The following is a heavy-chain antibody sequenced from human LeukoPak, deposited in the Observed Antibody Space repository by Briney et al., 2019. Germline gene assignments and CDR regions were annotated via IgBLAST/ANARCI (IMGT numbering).Heavy chain of an antibody. CDR2: ITSSSTYI. J-gene: IGHJ5*02. Sequence: GGSLRLSCAASGFTFSTYSMNWVRQAPGKGLEWVSSITSSSTYIYYADSVKGRFAISRDNAKNSLYLQMNSLRAEDTAVYYCARDSSIQSLDPWGQGTLVTVSA. CDR1: GFTFSTYS. CDR3: ARDSSIQSLDP. V-gene: IGHV3-21*01. D-gene: IGHD2-2*01.